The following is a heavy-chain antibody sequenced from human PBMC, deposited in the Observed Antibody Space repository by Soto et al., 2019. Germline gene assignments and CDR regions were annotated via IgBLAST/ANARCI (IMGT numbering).Heavy chain of an antibody. J-gene: IGHJ4*02. D-gene: IGHD2-15*01. CDR1: GYTFTGYY. CDR3: ATSRDATSGGLDY. CDR2: INPNSGGT. V-gene: IGHV1-2*04. Sequence: QVQLVQSGAEVKKPGASVKVSCKASGYTFTGYYMHWVRQAPGQGLEWMGWINPNSGGTNYAQKFQGWVTMTRDTSISTAYMELSRLSSDDTAVYCCATSRDATSGGLDYWGQGTLVTVSS.